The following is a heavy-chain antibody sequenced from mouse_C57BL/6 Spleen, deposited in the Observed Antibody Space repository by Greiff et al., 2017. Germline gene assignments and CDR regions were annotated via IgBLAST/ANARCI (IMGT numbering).Heavy chain of an antibody. Sequence: EVQVVESGEGLVKPGGSLKLSCAASGFTFSSYAMSWVRQTPEKRLEWVAYISSGGDYIYYADTVKGRFTISRDNARNTLYLQMSSLKSEDTAMYYCTRGGTTVVEDAMDYWGQGTSVTVSS. CDR3: TRGGTTVVEDAMDY. J-gene: IGHJ4*01. CDR1: GFTFSSYA. V-gene: IGHV5-9-1*02. CDR2: ISSGGDYI. D-gene: IGHD1-1*01.